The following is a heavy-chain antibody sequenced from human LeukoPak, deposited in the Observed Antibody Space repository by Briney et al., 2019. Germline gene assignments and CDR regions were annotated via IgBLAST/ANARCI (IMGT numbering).Heavy chain of an antibody. CDR1: GGSFSGYY. D-gene: IGHD3-10*01. V-gene: IGHV4-34*01. CDR2: INHSGST. J-gene: IGHJ2*01. Sequence: SETLSLTCAVYGGSFSGYYWSWIRQPPGKGLEWIGEINHSGSTNYNPSLKSRVTISVDTSKNQFSLKLSSVTAADTAVYYCARSFYGSGSYYLAYWYFDLWGRGTLVTVSS. CDR3: ARSFYGSGSYYLAYWYFDL.